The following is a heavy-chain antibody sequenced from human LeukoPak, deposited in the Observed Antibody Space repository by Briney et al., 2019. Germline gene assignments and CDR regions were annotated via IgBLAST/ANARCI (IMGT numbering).Heavy chain of an antibody. J-gene: IGHJ3*02. D-gene: IGHD3-10*01. V-gene: IGHV3-21*01. CDR1: GFTFSSYS. CDR2: ISSSSSYI. CDR3: AREPPRGYGSGSFDAFDI. Sequence: PGGSLRLSCAASGFTFSSYSMNWVRQAPGKGLEWVSSISSSSSYIHYADSVKGRFTISRDNAKNSLYLQMNSLRAEDTAVYYCAREPPRGYGSGSFDAFDIWGQGTMVTVSS.